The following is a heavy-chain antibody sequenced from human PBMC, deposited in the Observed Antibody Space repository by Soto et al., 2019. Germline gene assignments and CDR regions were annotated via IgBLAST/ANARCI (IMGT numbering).Heavy chain of an antibody. CDR2: ISYDGSNK. D-gene: IGHD1-26*01. CDR3: AKDVVVGATPGLGDYYYYYGMDV. J-gene: IGHJ6*02. Sequence: QVQLVESGGGVVQPGRSLRLCCAASGFTFSSYGMHWVRQAPGKGLEWVAVISYDGSNKYYADSVKGRFTISRDNSKNTLYLQMNSLRAEDTAVYYCAKDVVVGATPGLGDYYYYYGMDVWGQGTTVTVSS. CDR1: GFTFSSYG. V-gene: IGHV3-30*18.